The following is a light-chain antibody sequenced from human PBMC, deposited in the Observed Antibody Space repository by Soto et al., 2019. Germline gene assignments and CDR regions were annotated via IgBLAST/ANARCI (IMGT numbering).Light chain of an antibody. CDR3: QHYGT. CDR2: DAS. Sequence: DIQMTQSPSTLSASVGDRVTITCRASQSISSWLAWYQQKPGKAPKLLIYDASSLESGVPSRFSGSGSGTEFTLTISSLQPDDFATYYCQHYGTFGQGTKLDIK. CDR1: QSISSW. J-gene: IGKJ1*01. V-gene: IGKV1-5*01.